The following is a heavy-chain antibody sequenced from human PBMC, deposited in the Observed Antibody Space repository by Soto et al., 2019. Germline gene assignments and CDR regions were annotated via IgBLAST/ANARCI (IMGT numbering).Heavy chain of an antibody. Sequence: QVQLVQSGAEVKKPGASVKVSCKASGYTFTSYAMHWVRQAPGQRLEWMGWINAGNGNTKYSQKFQGRVTITRDPSASTAYMELSSLRSEDTAVYYCARGFAGPWGWFDPWGQGTLVTVSS. V-gene: IGHV1-3*01. CDR1: GYTFTSYA. CDR3: ARGFAGPWGWFDP. J-gene: IGHJ5*02. D-gene: IGHD7-27*01. CDR2: INAGNGNT.